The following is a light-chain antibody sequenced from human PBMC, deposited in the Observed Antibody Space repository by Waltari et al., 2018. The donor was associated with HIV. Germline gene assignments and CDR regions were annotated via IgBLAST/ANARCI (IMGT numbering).Light chain of an antibody. Sequence: SVLTQPPSVSGAPGPRGTIACAGTSSHIGTGYDIHGYYQVPGTAPKVIIYGNVNRPPGVPDRFSGSKSGTTASLAITGLQAEDEGDYYCQSYDISLNGWVFGGGTKLTV. CDR2: GNV. V-gene: IGLV1-40*01. CDR3: QSYDISLNGWV. J-gene: IGLJ3*02. CDR1: SSHIGTGYD.